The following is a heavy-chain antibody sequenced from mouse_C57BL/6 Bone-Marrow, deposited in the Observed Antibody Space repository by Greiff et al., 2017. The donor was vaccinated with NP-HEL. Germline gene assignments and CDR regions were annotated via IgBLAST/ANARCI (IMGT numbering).Heavy chain of an antibody. CDR2: IYPGNSDT. CDR3: TRNYGSSYYYGY. V-gene: IGHV1-5*01. D-gene: IGHD1-1*01. CDR1: GYTFTSYW. Sequence: VQLQQSGTVLARPGASVKMSCKTSGYTFTSYWMHWVKQRPGQGLEWIGAIYPGNSDTSYNQKFKGKAKLTAVTSASTAYMALSSLTNEDSAVYDSTRNYGSSYYYGYWGQGTTLTVSS. J-gene: IGHJ2*01.